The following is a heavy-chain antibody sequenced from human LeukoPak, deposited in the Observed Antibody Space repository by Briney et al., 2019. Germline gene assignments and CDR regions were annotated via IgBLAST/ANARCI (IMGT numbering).Heavy chain of an antibody. Sequence: TGGSLRLSCAGSGFTFSSYAMSWVRQAPGKGLEWVSSISSSSSYIYYADSVKGRFTISRDNAKNSLYLQMNSLRAEDTAVYYCARDRYSSSWYPTSFDYWGQGTLVTVSS. V-gene: IGHV3-21*01. CDR1: GFTFSSYA. J-gene: IGHJ4*02. D-gene: IGHD6-13*01. CDR2: ISSSSSYI. CDR3: ARDRYSSSWYPTSFDY.